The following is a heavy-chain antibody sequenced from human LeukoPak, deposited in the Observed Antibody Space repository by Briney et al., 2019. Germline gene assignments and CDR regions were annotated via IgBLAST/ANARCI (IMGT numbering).Heavy chain of an antibody. CDR2: ISYDGSNK. CDR3: AKDDRRYCSGGSCYDLGY. CDR1: GFTFSSYG. D-gene: IGHD2-15*01. V-gene: IGHV3-30*18. J-gene: IGHJ4*02. Sequence: PGGSLRLSCAASGFTFSSYGMHWVRQAPGKGLEWVAVISYDGSNKYYADSVKGRFTISRDNSKNTLYLQMNSLRAEDTAVYYCAKDDRRYCSGGSCYDLGYWGQGTLVTVPS.